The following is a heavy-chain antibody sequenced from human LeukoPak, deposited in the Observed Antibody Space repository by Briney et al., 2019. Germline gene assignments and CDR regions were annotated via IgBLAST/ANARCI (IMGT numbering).Heavy chain of an antibody. D-gene: IGHD2-2*01. CDR1: GFSFSTYS. J-gene: IGHJ4*02. CDR3: ARWSGSTTRNFDY. CDR2: ISSSGSTI. V-gene: IGHV3-48*01. Sequence: GGSLRLSCAASGFSFSTYSMNWVRQAPGKGLEWVSYISSSGSTIYYADSVKGRFTASRDNAENSLYLQMNSLRAEDTAVYYCARWSGSTTRNFDYWGQGTLVTVSS.